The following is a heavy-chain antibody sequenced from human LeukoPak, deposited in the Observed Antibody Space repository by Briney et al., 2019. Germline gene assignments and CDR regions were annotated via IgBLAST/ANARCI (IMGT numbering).Heavy chain of an antibody. J-gene: IGHJ5*02. CDR1: GDSVSSNSAA. Sequence: SQTHSLTCAISGDSVSSNSAAWNWIRQSPSRGLEWLGRTYYRSKWYYDYAVSVKSRMTINPDTSKNQFSLQLNSVTPEDTAVYYCARGGSGWSVSLFDPWGQGTLVTVSS. D-gene: IGHD6-13*01. V-gene: IGHV6-1*01. CDR3: ARGGSGWSVSLFDP. CDR2: TYYRSKWYY.